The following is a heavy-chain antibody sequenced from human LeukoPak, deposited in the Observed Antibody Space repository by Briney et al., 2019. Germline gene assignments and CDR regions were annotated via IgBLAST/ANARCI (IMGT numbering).Heavy chain of an antibody. CDR3: ACPRGWHGYGAYDI. J-gene: IGHJ3*02. Sequence: PGGSLRLSCAASGFAFSSYCMSWIRQAPGKGLEWVANMNQAGNEKYYVDSVEGRFTISRDNAKSSLYLQMNSLRAEDTAVYYCACPRGWHGYGAYDIWGQGTMVTVSS. CDR2: MNQAGNEK. D-gene: IGHD6-19*01. V-gene: IGHV3-7*05. CDR1: GFAFSSYC.